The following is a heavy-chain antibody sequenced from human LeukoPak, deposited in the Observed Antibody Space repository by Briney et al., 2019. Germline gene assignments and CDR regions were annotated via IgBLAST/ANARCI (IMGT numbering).Heavy chain of an antibody. CDR3: AKGGSTNFYYGDV. CDR1: GGSIKSYY. V-gene: IGHV4-59*01. J-gene: IGHJ6*02. Sequence: SETLSLTCTVSGGSIKSYYWSWIRQPPGKGLEWIGDIYDSGSTRYNTSLESRVTILVDTSKNQFSLKLSSVTAADTAVYYCAKGGSTNFYYGDVWGQGTTVTVSS. D-gene: IGHD2/OR15-2a*01. CDR2: IYDSGST.